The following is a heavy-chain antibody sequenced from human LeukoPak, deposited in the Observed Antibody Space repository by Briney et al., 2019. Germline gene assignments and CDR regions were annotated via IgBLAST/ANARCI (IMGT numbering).Heavy chain of an antibody. CDR2: IYTSGST. CDR3: ARDYYGSGSYSYFDY. V-gene: IGHV4-61*02. D-gene: IGHD3-10*01. Sequence: SETLSLTCTVSGGSISSGSYYWSWIRQPAGKGLEWIGRIYTSGSTNYNPSLKSRVTISVDTSKNQFSLKLSSVTAADTAVYYCARDYYGSGSYSYFDYWGQGTLVTVSS. CDR1: GGSISSGSYY. J-gene: IGHJ4*02.